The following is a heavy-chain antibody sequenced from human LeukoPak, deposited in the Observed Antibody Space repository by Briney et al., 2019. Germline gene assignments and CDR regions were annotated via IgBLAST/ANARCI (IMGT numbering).Heavy chain of an antibody. CDR2: ISWNSGSI. D-gene: IGHD3-9*01. CDR3: AKGRTYYDILTGYYDY. Sequence: PGGSLRLSCAASGFTFDDYAMPWVRQAPGKGLEWVSGISWNSGSIGYADSVKGRFTISRDNAKNSLYLQMNSLRAEDTALYYCAKGRTYYDILTGYYDYWGQGTLVTVSS. CDR1: GFTFDDYA. J-gene: IGHJ4*02. V-gene: IGHV3-9*01.